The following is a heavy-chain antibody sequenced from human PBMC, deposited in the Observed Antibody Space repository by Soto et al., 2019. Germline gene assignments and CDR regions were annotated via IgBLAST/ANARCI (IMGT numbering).Heavy chain of an antibody. J-gene: IGHJ6*02. CDR2: IYPGDSDT. CDR3: ARRGYCSSTSCYSFGMDV. Sequence: XESLNISCKGSGYSVTSYWIGWVRLMPGKGLEWMGIIYPGDSDTRYSPSFQGQVTISADKSISTAYLQWSSLKASDTAMYYCARRGYCSSTSCYSFGMDVWGQGTTVTVSS. CDR1: GYSVTSYW. V-gene: IGHV5-51*01. D-gene: IGHD2-2*02.